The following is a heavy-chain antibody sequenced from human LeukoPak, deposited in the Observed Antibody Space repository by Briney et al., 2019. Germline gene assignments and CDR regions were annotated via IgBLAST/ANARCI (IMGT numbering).Heavy chain of an antibody. CDR1: GFTFNNYW. V-gene: IGHV3-7*01. CDR2: IKEDGSEI. CDR3: TKQLGGSGSH. Sequence: PGGSLRLACAASGFTFNNYWMSWVRQAPGKGLEWVANIKEDGSEIYYVDSVKGRFTISRDNTKNSVYLQMNSLRPEDTVVYYCTKQLGGSGSHWGQGTLVTVSS. J-gene: IGHJ4*02. D-gene: IGHD3-10*01.